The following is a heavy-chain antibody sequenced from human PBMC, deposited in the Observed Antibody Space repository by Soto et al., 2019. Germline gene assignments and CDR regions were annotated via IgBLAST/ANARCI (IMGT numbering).Heavy chain of an antibody. CDR1: GGTFSTST. V-gene: IGHV1-69*08. CDR2: TIPILNVA. J-gene: IGHJ5*02. Sequence: QVQLVQSGAEVKKPGSSVKVSCKASGGTFSTSTFTWVRQAPGQGLEWMGRTIPILNVADYAQDFQGRVTITADTSTSTAYMELTSLTSKDPAVYYCARDLSLGSTYSGYEAIAPWGQGTLVTVSS. CDR3: ARDLSLGSTYSGYEAIAP. D-gene: IGHD5-12*01.